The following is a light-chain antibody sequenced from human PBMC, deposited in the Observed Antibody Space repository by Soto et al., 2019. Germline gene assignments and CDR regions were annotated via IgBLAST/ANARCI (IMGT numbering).Light chain of an antibody. J-gene: IGKJ1*01. CDR2: AAS. CDR3: QQYGSSPRT. Sequence: EILLTQSPATLPVSPGERATLSCRASQSVGSNLAWFQQKPGQAPRLLIYAASSRATGIPDRFSGSGSGTDFTLTISRLEPEDFAVYYCQQYGSSPRTFGQGTKVDI. V-gene: IGKV3-20*01. CDR1: QSVGSN.